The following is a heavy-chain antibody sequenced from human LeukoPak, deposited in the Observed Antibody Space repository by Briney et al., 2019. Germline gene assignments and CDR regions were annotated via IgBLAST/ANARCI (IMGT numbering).Heavy chain of an antibody. CDR2: IRYDGSNK. D-gene: IGHD2-2*01. J-gene: IGHJ4*02. CDR1: GFTFSSYV. Sequence: GGSLSLSCAASGFTFSSYVMHWVRQAPGKGLEWVAFIRYDGSNKYYADSVKGRFTISRDNSKNTLYLQINSLRAEDTAVYYCAKGRPAAIGGGYDYWGQGTLVTVSS. CDR3: AKGRPAAIGGGYDY. V-gene: IGHV3-30*02.